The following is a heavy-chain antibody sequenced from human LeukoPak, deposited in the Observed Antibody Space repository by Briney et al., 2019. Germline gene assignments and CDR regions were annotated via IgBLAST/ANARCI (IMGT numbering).Heavy chain of an antibody. D-gene: IGHD2-2*02. Sequence: SQTLSLTCTVSGGSISSGGYYWSWIRQHPGKGLEWIGYIYYSGSTYYNPSLKSRVTISVDTSKNQFSLKLCSVTAADTAVYYCARGPSIVVVPAAIPSSLAYWFDPWGQGTLVTVSS. V-gene: IGHV4-31*03. CDR1: GGSISSGGYY. J-gene: IGHJ5*02. CDR2: IYYSGST. CDR3: ARGPSIVVVPAAIPSSLAYWFDP.